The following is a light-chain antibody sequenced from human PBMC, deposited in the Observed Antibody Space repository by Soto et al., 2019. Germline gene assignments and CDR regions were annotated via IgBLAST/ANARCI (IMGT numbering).Light chain of an antibody. CDR1: QSVSSY. V-gene: IGKV3-11*01. Sequence: EIVVTQSPGTRSWSPGERATLSCRASQSVSSYLAWYQQKPGQAPRLLIYDASNRATGIPARFSGSGSGTDFTLTISSLEPEDFAVYYCQQRSNWQGATFGGGTKVDIK. J-gene: IGKJ4*01. CDR3: QQRSNWQGAT. CDR2: DAS.